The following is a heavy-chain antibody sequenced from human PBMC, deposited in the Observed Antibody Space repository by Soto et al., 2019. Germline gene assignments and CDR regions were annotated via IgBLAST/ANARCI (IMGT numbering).Heavy chain of an antibody. Sequence: PSETLSLTCTVSGGSISSYYWSWIRQPPGKGLEWIGYIYYSGSTNYNPSLKSRVTISVDTSKNQFSLKLSSVTAADTAVYYCARHANYKYYDILTGYLDYFDYWGQGTLVTVSS. J-gene: IGHJ4*02. D-gene: IGHD3-9*01. V-gene: IGHV4-59*08. CDR3: ARHANYKYYDILTGYLDYFDY. CDR1: GGSISSYY. CDR2: IYYSGST.